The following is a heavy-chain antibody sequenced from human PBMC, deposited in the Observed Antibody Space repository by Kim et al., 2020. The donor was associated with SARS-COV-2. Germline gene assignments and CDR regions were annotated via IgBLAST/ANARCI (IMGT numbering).Heavy chain of an antibody. CDR1: GFTFTNVR. V-gene: IGHV3-15*01. J-gene: IGHJ4*02. D-gene: IGHD6-19*01. Sequence: GGSLRLSCAVSGFTFTNVRMSWVRQTPGKGLEWVGRINSKIDGETTDYAASVKGRVSISRDEAKNTLYLQMTSLKIGDTAVYYCTTHRVVAGLFDYWGQGTLITVSS. CDR2: INSKIDGETT. CDR3: TTHRVVAGLFDY.